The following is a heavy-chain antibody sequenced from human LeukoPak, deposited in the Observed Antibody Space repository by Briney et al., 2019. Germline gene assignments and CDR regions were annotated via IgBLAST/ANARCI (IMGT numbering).Heavy chain of an antibody. CDR1: GDSISTSTFY. CDR3: ASRPVQLWSDH. V-gene: IGHV4-39*01. D-gene: IGHD5-18*01. J-gene: IGHJ4*02. Sequence: SETLSLTCTVSGDSISTSTFYWGWIRQPPGKGLEWIGSIYYSGSTYYNPSLKSRVTMFVDTSKDQFSLKLNSVTAADTAVYFCASRPVQLWSDHWGQGTLVTVSS. CDR2: IYYSGST.